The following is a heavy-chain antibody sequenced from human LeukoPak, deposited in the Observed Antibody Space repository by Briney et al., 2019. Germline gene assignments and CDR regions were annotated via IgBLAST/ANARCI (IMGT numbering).Heavy chain of an antibody. CDR2: IYNSGST. D-gene: IGHD2-2*01. J-gene: IGHJ5*02. CDR3: ASVYCSSTSCYAQPPWFDP. CDR1: GGSTGSDY. V-gene: IGHV4-59*08. Sequence: SETLSLTCTVSGGSTGSDYWSWIRQPPGKGLEWIGYIYNSGSTNYNPSLKSRVTISVDTSKNQFSLKLTSVTAADTAVYYCASVYCSSTSCYAQPPWFDPWGQGTLVTVSS.